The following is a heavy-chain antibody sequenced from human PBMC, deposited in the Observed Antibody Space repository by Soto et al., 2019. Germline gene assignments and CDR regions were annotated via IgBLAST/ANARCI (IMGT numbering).Heavy chain of an antibody. CDR3: ARDRYYGSGAWGGMDV. D-gene: IGHD3-10*01. J-gene: IGHJ6*02. V-gene: IGHV3-30-3*01. Sequence: QVQLVESGGGVVQPGRSLRLSCAASGFTFSSYAMHWVRQAPGKGLEWVAVISYDGSNKYYADSVKGRFTISRDNSKNTLYPQMNSLRAEDTAVYYCARDRYYGSGAWGGMDVWGQGTTVTVSS. CDR1: GFTFSSYA. CDR2: ISYDGSNK.